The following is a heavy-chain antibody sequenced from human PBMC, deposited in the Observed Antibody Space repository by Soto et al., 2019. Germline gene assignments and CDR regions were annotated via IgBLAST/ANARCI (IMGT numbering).Heavy chain of an antibody. Sequence: PGGSLRLSCAASGFTFSNAWMSWVRQAPGKGLEWVGRIKSKTDGGTTDYAAPVKGRFTISRDDSKNTLYLQMNSLKTEDTAVYYCTTDLSRGITMVRGVIIMPTDDRGQGTLVTVSS. V-gene: IGHV3-15*01. CDR2: IKSKTDGGTT. J-gene: IGHJ4*02. D-gene: IGHD3-10*01. CDR3: TTDLSRGITMVRGVIIMPTDD. CDR1: GFTFSNAW.